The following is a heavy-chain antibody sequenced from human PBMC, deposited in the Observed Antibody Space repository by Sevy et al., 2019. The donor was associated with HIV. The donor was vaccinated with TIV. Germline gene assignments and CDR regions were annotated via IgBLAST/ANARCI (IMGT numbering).Heavy chain of an antibody. V-gene: IGHV4-59*08. CDR1: GGSISSYY. CDR3: ARTGYSSGWYGFDYYNYMDV. J-gene: IGHJ6*03. Sequence: SETLSLTCTVSGGSISSYYWSWIRQPPGKGLEWIGYIYYSGSTNYNPSLKSRVTISVDTSKNQFSLKLSSVTAADTAVYYCARTGYSSGWYGFDYYNYMDVWGKGTTVTVSS. D-gene: IGHD6-19*01. CDR2: IYYSGST.